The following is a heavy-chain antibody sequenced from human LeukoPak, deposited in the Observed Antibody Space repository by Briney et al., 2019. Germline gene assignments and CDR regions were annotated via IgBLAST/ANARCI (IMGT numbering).Heavy chain of an antibody. J-gene: IGHJ3*02. D-gene: IGHD5-24*01. V-gene: IGHV1-46*01. CDR3: ARIRDGYNDAYDI. CDR2: INPGGDNT. Sequence: GASVKVSCKASGYTFTKYYIQWVRQAPGQGLEWMGLINPGGDNTNYAQNFQGRVTMTRDTSTSTVYMELSSLRSEDTAIYYCARIRDGYNDAYDIWGQGTVVTVSS. CDR1: GYTFTKYY.